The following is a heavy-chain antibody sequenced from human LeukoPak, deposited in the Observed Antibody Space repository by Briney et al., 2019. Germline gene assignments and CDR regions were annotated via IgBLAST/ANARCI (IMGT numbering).Heavy chain of an antibody. V-gene: IGHV4-34*01. D-gene: IGHD3-10*01. CDR1: GGSFSGYY. CDR3: ARWYYYGLGSSQ. J-gene: IGHJ4*02. CDR2: INHSGST. Sequence: SETLSLTCAVYGGSFSGYYWSWIRQPPGKGLEWIGEINHSGSTNYNPSLKSRVTISVDTSKNQFSLKLSSVTAADTAVYYCARWYYYGLGSSQWGQGTLVTVSS.